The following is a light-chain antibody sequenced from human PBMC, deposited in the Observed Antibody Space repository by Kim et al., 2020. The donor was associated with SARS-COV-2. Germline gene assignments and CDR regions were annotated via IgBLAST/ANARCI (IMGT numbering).Light chain of an antibody. Sequence: ASVGEGFIITCRPSQGMRDDLGWYQQKPGKARKLLMYAASSPQSGVPSRFSGSGSGTDFTLTISSLQPEDFATYYCLQYHNSPRTFGQGTKVDIK. V-gene: IGKV1-6*01. CDR3: LQYHNSPRT. J-gene: IGKJ1*01. CDR1: QGMRDD. CDR2: AAS.